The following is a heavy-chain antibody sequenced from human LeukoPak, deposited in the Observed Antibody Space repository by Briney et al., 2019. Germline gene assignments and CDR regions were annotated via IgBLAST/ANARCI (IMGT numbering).Heavy chain of an antibody. V-gene: IGHV4-39*01. CDR1: GDSITGSSYY. J-gene: IGHJ4*02. D-gene: IGHD3-22*01. CDR3: ARHYYDSTGYYYFDY. CDR2: MFYSGIT. Sequence: SETLSLTCTVSGDSITGSSYYWGWIREPPGKGLEWIGSMFYSGITYSNPSFKSRVTISVDTSKNQFSLKLSSVTAADTAVYYCARHYYDSTGYYYFDYWGQGTLVTVSS.